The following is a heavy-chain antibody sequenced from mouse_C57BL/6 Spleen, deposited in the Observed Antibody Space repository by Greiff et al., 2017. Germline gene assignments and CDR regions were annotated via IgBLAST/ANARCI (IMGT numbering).Heavy chain of an antibody. CDR3: ARNYGNFVYYYAKDY. CDR2: IYWDDDK. D-gene: IGHD2-1*01. V-gene: IGHV8-12*01. J-gene: IGHJ4*01. Sequence: QVTLKECGPGILQSSPTLSLTCSFSGFSLSTSGMGVSWIRQPSGQGLEWLAHIYWDDDKRYNPSLKRRHTISKDTSRNQVFLKITSVDTADTAPYYFARNYGNFVYYYAKDYWGQGTSVTVSS. CDR1: GFSLSTSGMG.